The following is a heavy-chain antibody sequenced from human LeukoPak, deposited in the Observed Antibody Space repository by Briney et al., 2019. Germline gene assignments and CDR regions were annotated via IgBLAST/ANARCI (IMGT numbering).Heavy chain of an antibody. D-gene: IGHD2/OR15-2a*01. CDR3: ARDRRDSYLPMGFDY. J-gene: IGHJ4*02. Sequence: SETLSLTCTVSGGSISSYYWSWIRQPPGKGLEWIGYIYYSGSTNYNPSLKSRVTISVDTSKNQFSLKLSSVTAADTAVYYCARDRRDSYLPMGFDYWGQGTLVTVSS. V-gene: IGHV4-59*01. CDR1: GGSISSYY. CDR2: IYYSGST.